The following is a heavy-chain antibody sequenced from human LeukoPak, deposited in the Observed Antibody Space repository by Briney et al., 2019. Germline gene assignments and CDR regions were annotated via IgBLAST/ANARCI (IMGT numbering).Heavy chain of an antibody. Sequence: SETLSLTCTVSGGFITSSNSHWGWIRQPPGKGLEWVGTIYYSGSTYYKSSLKSRVTISVDTSKNQFSLKLSSVTAADTAVYYCAGRLRYFDWLSRFDYWGQGTLVTVSS. D-gene: IGHD3-9*01. V-gene: IGHV4-39*01. CDR2: IYYSGST. CDR1: GGFITSSNSH. CDR3: AGRLRYFDWLSRFDY. J-gene: IGHJ4*02.